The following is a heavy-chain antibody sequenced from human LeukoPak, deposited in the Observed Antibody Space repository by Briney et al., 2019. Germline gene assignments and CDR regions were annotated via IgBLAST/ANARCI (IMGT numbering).Heavy chain of an antibody. CDR2: IKQDGSEK. CDR3: ARDSAGNDY. CDR1: RFTFSPYW. V-gene: IGHV3-7*01. D-gene: IGHD6-13*01. Sequence: GGSLRLSCVASRFTFSPYWMSWVRQAPGKGLEWVANIKQDGSEKYYVDSVKGRFTISRDNAKNSLYLQMNNLRAEDTAMYYCARDSAGNDYWGQGTLVTVSS. J-gene: IGHJ4*02.